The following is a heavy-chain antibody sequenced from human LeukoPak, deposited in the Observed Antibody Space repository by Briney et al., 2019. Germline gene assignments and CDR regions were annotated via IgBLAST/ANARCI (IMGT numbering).Heavy chain of an antibody. CDR3: ERDLGEGTPFDS. CDR1: GFTFSSFW. D-gene: IGHD3-10*01. CDR2: ITSDGSST. V-gene: IGHV3-74*01. J-gene: IGHJ4*02. Sequence: GGSLRLSCAASGFTFSSFWMHWVRQPPGKGLVWVSRITSDGSSTRSADSVKGRFTTSRDNAKNTLYLQLNSLRVEDTATYFCERDLGEGTPFDSWGRGPRVTPPS.